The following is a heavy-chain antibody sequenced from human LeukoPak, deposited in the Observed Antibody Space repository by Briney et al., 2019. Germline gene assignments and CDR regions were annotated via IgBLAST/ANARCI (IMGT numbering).Heavy chain of an antibody. D-gene: IGHD1-26*01. Sequence: PGGSLRLSCAASGFTFSSYWMSWVRQAPGKGLEWVANIKQDGSEKYYVDSVKGRFTISRDKAKNSLYLQMNSLRAEDTAVYYCARVGSGSYPEAFDIWGQGTMVTVSS. V-gene: IGHV3-7*01. J-gene: IGHJ3*02. CDR3: ARVGSGSYPEAFDI. CDR1: GFTFSSYW. CDR2: IKQDGSEK.